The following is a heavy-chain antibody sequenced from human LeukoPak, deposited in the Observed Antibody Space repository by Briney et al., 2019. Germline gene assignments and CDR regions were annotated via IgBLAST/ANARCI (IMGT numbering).Heavy chain of an antibody. V-gene: IGHV4-34*01. CDR2: VNHSGST. CDR1: GGSFSGYY. D-gene: IGHD4-17*01. J-gene: IGHJ4*02. CDR3: VAAYGDYDY. Sequence: SETLSLTCAVYGGSFSGYYWSWIRQPQGKGLEWIGEVNHSGSTNYNPSLKSRVTISVDTSKNQFSLKLSSVTAADTAVYYCVAAYGDYDYWGQGTLVTVSS.